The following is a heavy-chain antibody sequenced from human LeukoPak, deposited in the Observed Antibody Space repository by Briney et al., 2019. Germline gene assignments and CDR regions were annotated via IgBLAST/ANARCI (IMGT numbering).Heavy chain of an antibody. CDR1: GYTFTDYY. D-gene: IGHD3-10*01. CDR3: AREYYGSGRD. J-gene: IGHJ4*02. V-gene: IGHV1-2*02. CDR2: INPNSGGT. Sequence: ASVKVSCKASGYTFTDYYMHWVRQAPGQGLEWMGWINPNSGGTNYAQKFQGRVTMTRDTSISTAYMELSRLRSDDTAVYYCAREYYGSGRDWGQGTLVTVSS.